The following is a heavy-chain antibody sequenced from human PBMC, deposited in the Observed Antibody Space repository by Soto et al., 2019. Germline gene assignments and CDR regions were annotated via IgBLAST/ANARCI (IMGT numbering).Heavy chain of an antibody. CDR2: ISYEGSHT. V-gene: IGHV3-30*18. Sequence: QVQLVESGGGVVQPGRSLRLSCAASGFIFSSYGMHWVRQAPGKGLEWVAVISYEGSHTYYADSVKGRFNITRDNSKNTLSLQMNSLRPEDTAVYYCAKEVHCGGGSCSWSEGFDYWGQGTLLTVSS. CDR3: AKEVHCGGGSCSWSEGFDY. D-gene: IGHD2-15*01. J-gene: IGHJ4*02. CDR1: GFIFSSYG.